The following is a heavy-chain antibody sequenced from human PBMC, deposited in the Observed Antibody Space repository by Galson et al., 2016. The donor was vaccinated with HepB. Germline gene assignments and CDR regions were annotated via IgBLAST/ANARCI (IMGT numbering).Heavy chain of an antibody. CDR3: ARDRSRFSSGYYTGARDVFAI. D-gene: IGHD3-3*01. V-gene: IGHV3-21*01. CDR1: GFSFSTYT. J-gene: IGHJ3*02. Sequence: SLRLSCAASGFSFSTYTMNWVRQAPGKGLEWISYISSSSAYVDYADSVKGRFTISRENAKNSLYLQMNSLRAEDTAVHYCARDRSRFSSGYYTGARDVFAIWGQGTVVTVSS. CDR2: ISSSSAYV.